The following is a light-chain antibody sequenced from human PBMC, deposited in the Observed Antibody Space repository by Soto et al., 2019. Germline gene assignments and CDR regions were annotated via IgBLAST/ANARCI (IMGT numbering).Light chain of an antibody. Sequence: EIVLTQSPGTLSLSPGERATLSCRASQSVSSSYLAWYQQKPGQAPRLLIYGASSRATGIPDRFSGSGSGTDFTLTISRLEPDDFAVYYCQQYCSSPVFTFGPGTKVDIK. CDR3: QQYCSSPVFT. CDR2: GAS. V-gene: IGKV3-20*01. CDR1: QSVSSSY. J-gene: IGKJ3*01.